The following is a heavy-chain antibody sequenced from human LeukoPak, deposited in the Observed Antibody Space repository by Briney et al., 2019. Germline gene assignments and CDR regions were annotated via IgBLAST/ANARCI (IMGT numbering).Heavy chain of an antibody. J-gene: IGHJ4*02. D-gene: IGHD6-13*01. Sequence: PGGSLRLSCAASGFTFSSYDMHWVRHATGKGLEWVSAIGTAGDTYYPGSVKGRFTISRENAKNSLYLQMNNLRAGDTAVYYCARRARYSSTWYSLYYFDYWGQGTLVTVSS. V-gene: IGHV3-13*01. CDR1: GFTFSSYD. CDR3: ARRARYSSTWYSLYYFDY. CDR2: IGTAGDT.